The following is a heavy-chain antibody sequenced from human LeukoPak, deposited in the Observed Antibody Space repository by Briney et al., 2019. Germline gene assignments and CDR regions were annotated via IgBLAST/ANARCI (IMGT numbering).Heavy chain of an antibody. V-gene: IGHV4-61*02. D-gene: IGHD3-10*01. CDR1: GGSISSGSYY. CDR2: IYTSGST. CDR3: ARVGSEAGNYYYYGTDV. J-gene: IGHJ6*02. Sequence: PSETLSLTCTVSGGSISSGSYYWSWIRQPAGKGLEWIGRIYTSGSTNYNPSLKSRVTISVDTSKNQFSLKLSSVTAADTAVYYCARVGSEAGNYYYYGTDVWGQGTTVTVSS.